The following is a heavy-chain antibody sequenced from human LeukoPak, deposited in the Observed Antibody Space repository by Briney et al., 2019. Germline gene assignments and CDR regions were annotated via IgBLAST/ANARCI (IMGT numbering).Heavy chain of an antibody. Sequence: SETLSLTCTGSGGSISSYYWSWIRQPPGKGLEGIGYIYYSGSTKYNPSLKSRITTSVDTSKNQFSLKLTSVTAADTAVYYCARARDTAMGPFDYWGQGTLVTVSS. CDR2: IYYSGST. V-gene: IGHV4-59*01. CDR1: GGSISSYY. J-gene: IGHJ4*02. CDR3: ARARDTAMGPFDY. D-gene: IGHD5-18*01.